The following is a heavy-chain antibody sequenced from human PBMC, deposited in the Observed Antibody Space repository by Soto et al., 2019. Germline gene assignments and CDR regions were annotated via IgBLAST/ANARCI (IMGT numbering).Heavy chain of an antibody. J-gene: IGHJ3*01. V-gene: IGHV1-69*13. Sequence: QVHLVQSGAEVKKPGSSVKVSCKYSGGTFRTESINWFRQAPGQGLEWMGGILPFFGTADYAPRFQGRVTIIADGAITTAYMELSSLTSHDTAVYFCARRHEYGGNYDAFNVWGQGTMVTVSS. D-gene: IGHD3-22*01. CDR1: GGTFRTES. CDR3: ARRHEYGGNYDAFNV. CDR2: ILPFFGTA.